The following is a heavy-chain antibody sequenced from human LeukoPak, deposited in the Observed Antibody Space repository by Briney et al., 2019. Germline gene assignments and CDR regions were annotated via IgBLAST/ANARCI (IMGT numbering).Heavy chain of an antibody. Sequence: SETLSLTCAVYGGSFSGYYWSWIRQPPGKGLEWIGEINHSGSTNYNPSLKSRVTISVDTSKNQFSLKLSSVTAADTAVYYCARLTMVRGVSDWGQGTLVTVSS. CDR2: INHSGST. CDR1: GGSFSGYY. V-gene: IGHV4-34*01. CDR3: ARLTMVRGVSD. J-gene: IGHJ4*02. D-gene: IGHD3-10*01.